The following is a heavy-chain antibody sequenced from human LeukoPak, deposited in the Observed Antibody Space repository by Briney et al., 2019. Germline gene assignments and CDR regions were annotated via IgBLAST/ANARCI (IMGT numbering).Heavy chain of an antibody. J-gene: IGHJ3*02. CDR1: GFTFSSYA. Sequence: PGGSLRLSCAASGFTFSSYAMHWVRQAPGKGLEWVAVISYDGSNKYYADSVKGRFTISRDNSKNTLYLQMNSLRAEDTAVYYCARERSSSWYGAFDIWGEGKMVTVSS. CDR2: ISYDGSNK. CDR3: ARERSSSWYGAFDI. V-gene: IGHV3-30-3*01. D-gene: IGHD6-13*01.